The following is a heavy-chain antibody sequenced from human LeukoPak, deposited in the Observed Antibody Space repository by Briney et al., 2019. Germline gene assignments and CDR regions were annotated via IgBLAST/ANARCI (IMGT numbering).Heavy chain of an antibody. CDR2: MNPNSGNT. Sequence: ASVKVSCKASGYTFTSYDINWVRQATGQGLEWMGWMNPNSGNTGYAQRFQGRVTVTRNTSISTAYMELSSLRSEDTAVYYCARGYRSRRFDYWGQGTLVTVSS. D-gene: IGHD3-16*02. V-gene: IGHV1-8*03. J-gene: IGHJ4*02. CDR1: GYTFTSYD. CDR3: ARGYRSRRFDY.